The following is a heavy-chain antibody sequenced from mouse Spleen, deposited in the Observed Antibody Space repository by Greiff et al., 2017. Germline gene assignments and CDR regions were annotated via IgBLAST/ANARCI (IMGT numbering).Heavy chain of an antibody. J-gene: IGHJ2*01. CDR3: ARRRVYGNYFDY. Sequence: EVMLVESGGGLVKPGGSLKLSCAASGFTFSSYAMSWVRQTPEKRLEWVATISSGGSYTYYPDSVKGRFTISRDNAKNTLYLQMSSLRSEDTAMYYCARRRVYGNYFDYWGQGTTLTVSS. V-gene: IGHV5-9-1*01. D-gene: IGHD2-1*01. CDR1: GFTFSSYA. CDR2: ISSGGSYT.